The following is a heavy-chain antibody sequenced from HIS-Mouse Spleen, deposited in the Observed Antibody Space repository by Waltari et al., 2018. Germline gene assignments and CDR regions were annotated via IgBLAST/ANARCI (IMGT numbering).Heavy chain of an antibody. D-gene: IGHD6-19*01. CDR1: GGSISSSS. V-gene: IGHV3-30-3*01. CDR3: ARDHSGWYFDY. CDR2: ISYDGSNK. J-gene: IGHJ4*02. Sequence: QLQLQESGPGLVKPSETLSLTCTVSGGSISSSSYYWGWIRQPPGKGLEWVAVISYDGSNKYYADSVKGRFTISRDNSKNTLYLQMNSLRAEDTAVYYCARDHSGWYFDYWGQGTLVTVSS.